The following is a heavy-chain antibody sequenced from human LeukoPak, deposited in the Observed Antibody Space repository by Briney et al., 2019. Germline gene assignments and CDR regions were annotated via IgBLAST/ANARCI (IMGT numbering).Heavy chain of an antibody. J-gene: IGHJ4*02. CDR1: GFTFSSYA. CDR2: ISSNGGST. D-gene: IGHD3-16*01. CDR3: ARLRYDFVWGSYDY. V-gene: IGHV3-64*01. Sequence: PGGSLRLPCAASGFTFSSYAMHWVRQAPGKGLEYVSAISSNGGSTYYANSVKGRFTISRDNSKNTLYLQMGSLRAEDTAVYYCARLRYDFVWGSYDYWGQGTLVTVSS.